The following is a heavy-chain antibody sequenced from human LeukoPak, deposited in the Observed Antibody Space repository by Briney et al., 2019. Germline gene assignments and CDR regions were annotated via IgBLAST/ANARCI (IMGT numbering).Heavy chain of an antibody. CDR1: GFTVSSNY. J-gene: IGHJ5*02. V-gene: IGHV3-53*01. CDR2: IYSGGST. CDR3: ARDPSLIAARRGHWSDP. Sequence: GGSLRLSCAASGFTVSSNYMSWVRQAPGKGLEWVSVIYSGGSTYYADSVKGRFTISRDNSKNTLYLQMNSLRAEDTAVYYCARDPSLIAARRGHWSDPWGQGTLVTVSS. D-gene: IGHD6-6*01.